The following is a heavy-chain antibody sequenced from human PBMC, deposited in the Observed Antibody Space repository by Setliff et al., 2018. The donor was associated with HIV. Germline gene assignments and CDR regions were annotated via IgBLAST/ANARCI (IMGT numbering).Heavy chain of an antibody. J-gene: IGHJ6*03. V-gene: IGHV1-18*01. CDR1: GYSFITYG. Sequence: ASVKVSCKASGYSFITYGISWVRQAPGQGLEWMGWISPSGNLIDNAQKLQDRVTMTTDTSTRTAYMELRRLRSDDTAVYYCAREASIHALDPLGVGARSPGSYYMDVWGKGTTVTVSS. D-gene: IGHD1-26*01. CDR2: ISPSGNLI. CDR3: AREASIHALDPLGVGARSPGSYYMDV.